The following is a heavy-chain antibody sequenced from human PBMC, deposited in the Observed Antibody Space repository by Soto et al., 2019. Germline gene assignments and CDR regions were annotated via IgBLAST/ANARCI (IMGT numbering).Heavy chain of an antibody. J-gene: IGHJ5*02. V-gene: IGHV3-30*18. CDR3: AKDGRGPYSSSWYDWFDP. CDR1: GFTFSSYG. CDR2: ISYDGSNK. Sequence: PGGSLRLSCAASGFTFSSYGMHWVRQAPGKGLEWVAVISYDGSNKCYADSVKGRFTISRDNSKNTLYLQMNSLRAEDTAVYYCAKDGRGPYSSSWYDWFDPWGQGTLVTVSS. D-gene: IGHD6-13*01.